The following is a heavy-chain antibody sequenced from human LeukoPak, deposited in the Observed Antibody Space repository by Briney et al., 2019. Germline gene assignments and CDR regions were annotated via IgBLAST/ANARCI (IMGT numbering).Heavy chain of an antibody. CDR3: AKDLGDGAHYYYGLDV. D-gene: IGHD3-16*01. J-gene: IGHJ6*02. V-gene: IGHV3-30*18. CDR1: GFHFGCSG. Sequence: GGSPRLLFSSSGFHFGCSGLALGPQAPRQGVEFGAGFSYDGNNKYSADSVKGRFTISRDNSRNTLYLQMNSLRVEDTAVYFCAKDLGDGAHYYYGLDVWGQGTTVTVSS. CDR2: FSYDGNNK.